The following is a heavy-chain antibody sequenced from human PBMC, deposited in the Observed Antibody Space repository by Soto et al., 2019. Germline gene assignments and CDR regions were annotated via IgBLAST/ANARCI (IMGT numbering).Heavy chain of an antibody. CDR3: ARDPALRYYVSGGYAAIRYYLYGTDV. D-gene: IGHD3-10*01. V-gene: IGHV1-2*04. CDR2: INPNSGGT. Sequence: TEQGLEWMGWINPNSGGTNYAQKFQGWVTMTRDTSISTAYMELSRLRSDDTAVYYCARDPALRYYVSGGYAAIRYYLYGTDVWGHGTTVTV. J-gene: IGHJ6*02.